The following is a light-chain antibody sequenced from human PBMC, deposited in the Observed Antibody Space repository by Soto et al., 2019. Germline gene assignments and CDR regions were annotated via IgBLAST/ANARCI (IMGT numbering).Light chain of an antibody. CDR2: EVS. Sequence: QSVLTQPASVSGPPGQSITISYTGTSSDVGGYNYVSWYQQHPGKAPKLMIYEVSYRPSGVSNRFSGSKSGNTASLTISGLQAEDEADYFCSSYGSTSTRYVFGTGTKLTVL. CDR1: SSDVGGYNY. CDR3: SSYGSTSTRYV. V-gene: IGLV2-14*01. J-gene: IGLJ1*01.